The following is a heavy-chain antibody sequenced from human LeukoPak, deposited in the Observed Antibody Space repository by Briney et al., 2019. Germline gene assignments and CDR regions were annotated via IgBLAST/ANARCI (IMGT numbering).Heavy chain of an antibody. CDR3: ASGGGSMVRGVIPFDY. D-gene: IGHD3-10*01. CDR2: IIPIFGTA. V-gene: IGHV1-69*05. Sequence: SVKVSCKASGGTFSSYAISWVRQAPGQGLEWMGGIIPIFGTANYAQKFQGRVTITTDESTSTAYMELSSLRSEDTAVYYCASGGGSMVRGVIPFDYRGQGTLVTVSS. J-gene: IGHJ4*02. CDR1: GGTFSSYA.